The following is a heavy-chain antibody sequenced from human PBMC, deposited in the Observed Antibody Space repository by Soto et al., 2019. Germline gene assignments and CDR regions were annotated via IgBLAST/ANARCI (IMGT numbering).Heavy chain of an antibody. CDR2: IYSGGST. J-gene: IGHJ3*02. V-gene: IGHV3-66*01. CDR3: ARDRMYYDILTGYYTGDALDI. D-gene: IGHD3-9*01. CDR1: GFTVSSNY. Sequence: GGSLRLSCAASGFTVSSNYMSWVRQAPGKGLEWVSVIYSGGSTYYADSVKGRFTISRDNSKNTLYLQMNSLRAEDTAVYYCARDRMYYDILTGYYTGDALDIWGQGTMVTVSS.